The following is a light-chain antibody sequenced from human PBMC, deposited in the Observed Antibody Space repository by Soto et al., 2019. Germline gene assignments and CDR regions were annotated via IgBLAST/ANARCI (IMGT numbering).Light chain of an antibody. Sequence: QSVLTQPPSVSAAPGQKVTISCSGSSSNIGNNYVSWYQQLPGTAPKLLIYENNKRPSGIPDRFSGSKSGTSATLGITGLQTGYYSYYYCGTWDSSLFAGYVFGTGTKVTDL. V-gene: IGLV1-51*02. J-gene: IGLJ1*01. CDR2: ENN. CDR3: GTWDSSLFAGYV. CDR1: SSNIGNNY.